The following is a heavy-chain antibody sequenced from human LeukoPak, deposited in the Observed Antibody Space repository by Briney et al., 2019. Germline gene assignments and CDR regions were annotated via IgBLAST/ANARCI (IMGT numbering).Heavy chain of an antibody. CDR1: GFTVSSNY. CDR3: ARLQGNWYIPA. D-gene: IGHD6-13*01. Sequence: GGSLRLSCAASGFTVSSNYMTWGRPAPGKGLEWDSVIYSGGTTYYADSVKGRFTISRDISKNMLYLPMNSLRAEDTAVYYCARLQGNWYIPAWGQGTLVTVSS. V-gene: IGHV3-53*01. J-gene: IGHJ5*02. CDR2: IYSGGTT.